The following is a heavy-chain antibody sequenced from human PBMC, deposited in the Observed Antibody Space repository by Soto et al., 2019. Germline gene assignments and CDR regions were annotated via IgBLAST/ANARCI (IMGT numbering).Heavy chain of an antibody. V-gene: IGHV3-23*01. CDR1: GFTFSSYA. CDR2: ISGSGGST. Sequence: PGGSLRLSCAASGFTFSSYAMSWVRQAPGKGLEWVSAISGSGGSTYYADSVKGRFTISRDNSKNTLYLQMNSLRAEDTAVYYCAKDPGRYYYGSGSFRIGAFDIWGQGTMVTVSS. J-gene: IGHJ3*02. CDR3: AKDPGRYYYGSGSFRIGAFDI. D-gene: IGHD3-10*01.